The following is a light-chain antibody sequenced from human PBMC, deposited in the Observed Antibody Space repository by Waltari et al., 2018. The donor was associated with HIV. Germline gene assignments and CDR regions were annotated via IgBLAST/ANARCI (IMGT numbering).Light chain of an antibody. Sequence: AIQLSQSPPSLSASLADRVTITCRESQGIGNDLSWYQQRPGKAPTLLIYAASILQTGVSSRFSGSGSVTDFSLTISSLQPEDSATYYCLQDYIFPYTFGPGTKLDIK. CDR3: LQDYIFPYT. CDR1: QGIGND. V-gene: IGKV1-6*01. CDR2: AAS. J-gene: IGKJ2*01.